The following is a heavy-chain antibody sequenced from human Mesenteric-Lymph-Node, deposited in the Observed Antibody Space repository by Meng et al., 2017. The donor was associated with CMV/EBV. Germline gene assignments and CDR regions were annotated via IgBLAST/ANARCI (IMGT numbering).Heavy chain of an antibody. V-gene: IGHV1-2*02. Sequence: ASVKVSCKASGYTFTGYYMHWVRQAPGQGLEWMGWISPNSGGTNYAQKFQGRVTMTRDTSISTVYMELTRLRSDDTAIYYCARGNPTRSLDSWGQGTLVTVSS. CDR3: ARGNPTRSLDS. CDR1: GYTFTGYY. CDR2: ISPNSGGT. J-gene: IGHJ4*02.